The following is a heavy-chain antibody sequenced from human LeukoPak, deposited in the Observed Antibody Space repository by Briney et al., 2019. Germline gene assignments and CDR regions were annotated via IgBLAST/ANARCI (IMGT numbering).Heavy chain of an antibody. Sequence: GGSLRLSCAASGFTFSSYGMHWVRQAPGKGLEWVAFIRYDGSNKYYADSVKGRFTIPRDNSTNTLYLQMNSLRAEDTAVYYCAKDRRPRWLQLSWFDYWGQGTLVTVSS. V-gene: IGHV3-30*02. CDR1: GFTFSSYG. J-gene: IGHJ4*02. CDR3: AKDRRPRWLQLSWFDY. D-gene: IGHD5-24*01. CDR2: IRYDGSNK.